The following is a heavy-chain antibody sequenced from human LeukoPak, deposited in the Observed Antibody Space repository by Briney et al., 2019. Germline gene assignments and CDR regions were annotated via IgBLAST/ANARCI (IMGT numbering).Heavy chain of an antibody. CDR1: SFTVNSNY. CDR3: ARGGEVFDWQSNYFDY. J-gene: IGHJ4*02. V-gene: IGHV3-53*01. D-gene: IGHD3-9*01. CDR2: IYSGCST. Sequence: GVSLSLLCAVCSFTVNSNYVRWLRRARGKAREWVSVIYSGCSTYYADSVKGRFTISRDNSKNTLYLQMNSLRAGETAVYYCARGGEVFDWQSNYFDYWGQGTLVTVSS.